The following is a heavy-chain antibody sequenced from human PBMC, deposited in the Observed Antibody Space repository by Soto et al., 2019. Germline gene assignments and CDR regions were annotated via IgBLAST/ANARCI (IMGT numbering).Heavy chain of an antibody. CDR2: IYYSGYT. CDR1: GGSISSSSYY. V-gene: IGHV4-39*01. D-gene: IGHD4-4*01. CDR3: ARHNGPLYIGYYSDMDV. Sequence: PSETLSLTCTVSGGSISSSSYYWGWIRQPPGKGLEWIGSIYYSGYTYYNPSLKSRVTISVDTSKNQFSLKLSSVTAADTAVYYCARHNGPLYIGYYSDMDVWGQGTTVTVSS. J-gene: IGHJ6*02.